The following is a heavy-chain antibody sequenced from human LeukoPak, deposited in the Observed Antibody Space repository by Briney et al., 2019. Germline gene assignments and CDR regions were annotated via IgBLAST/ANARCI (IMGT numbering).Heavy chain of an antibody. CDR3: ASGSIGFFDY. CDR2: ISAYNGNT. V-gene: IGHV1-18*01. J-gene: IGHJ4*02. D-gene: IGHD3-10*01. CDR1: GYTFSSYD. Sequence: ASVKVSCKASGYTFSSYDINWVRQATGQGLEWMGWISAYNGNTNYAQKLQGRVTMTTDTSTSTAYMELRSLRSDDTAVYYCASGSIGFFDYWGQGTLVTVSS.